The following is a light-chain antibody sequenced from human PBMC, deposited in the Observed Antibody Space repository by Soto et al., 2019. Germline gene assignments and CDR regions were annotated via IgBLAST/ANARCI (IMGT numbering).Light chain of an antibody. Sequence: SKSAFTVSAYVRDGVTIPCLASQSISRWLAWSQQKPGKAPNLLIYGASSLESGVPSRFSGSGSGTEFTLTISSLQPDDFATYYCQLYNSYPITFGQGTRLEIK. CDR2: GAS. V-gene: IGKV1-5*01. J-gene: IGKJ5*01. CDR3: QLYNSYPIT. CDR1: QSISRW.